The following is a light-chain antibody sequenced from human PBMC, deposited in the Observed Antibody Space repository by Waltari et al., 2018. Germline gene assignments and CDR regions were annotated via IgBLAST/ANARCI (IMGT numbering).Light chain of an antibody. J-gene: IGLJ3*02. CDR3: AAWDVSLNGWV. CDR2: TNR. V-gene: IGLV1-44*01. CDR1: SSNIGSNT. Sequence: QSVLTQPPSASGTPGQRVTISCSGSSSNIGSNTVNWYQQLPGTAPKLLIYTNRYRPSGVPDRFSGSKSGTSASLAIRGLQSEDEADYYCAAWDVSLNGWVFGGGTKLTVL.